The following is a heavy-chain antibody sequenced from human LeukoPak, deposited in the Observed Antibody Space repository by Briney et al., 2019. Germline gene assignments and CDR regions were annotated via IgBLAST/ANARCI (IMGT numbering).Heavy chain of an antibody. Sequence: GGSLRLSCAASGFTFSSYSMNWVRQAPGKGLEWVGFIRSKAYGGTTEYAASVRGRFTISRDDSKSIAYLQMNSLKTEDTAVYYCTRETTQSYSHGDYDYWGQGTLVTVSS. CDR1: GFTFSSYS. V-gene: IGHV3-49*04. CDR3: TRETTQSYSHGDYDY. J-gene: IGHJ4*02. CDR2: IRSKAYGGTT. D-gene: IGHD5-18*01.